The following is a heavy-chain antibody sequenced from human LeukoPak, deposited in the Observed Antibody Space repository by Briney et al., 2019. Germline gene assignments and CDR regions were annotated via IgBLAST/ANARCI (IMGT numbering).Heavy chain of an antibody. J-gene: IGHJ4*02. CDR3: GTTAGNY. D-gene: IGHD1-1*01. CDR2: ISSSGSTI. CDR1: GFTFSSYS. V-gene: IGHV3-48*04. Sequence: GGSLRLSCTASGFTFSSYSMNWVRQAPGKGLEWVSYISSSGSTIYYADSVKGRFTISRDDAKNSLYLEMKSLRAEDTTVYYCGTTAGNYWGQGTLVTVSS.